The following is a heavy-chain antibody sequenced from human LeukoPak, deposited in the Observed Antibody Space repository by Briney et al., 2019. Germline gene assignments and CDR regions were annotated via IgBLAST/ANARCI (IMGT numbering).Heavy chain of an antibody. CDR3: ARRSNYTDSFDI. D-gene: IGHD5-24*01. CDR2: IFTRGSP. Sequence: TAETLSLTCTVSGGSISSYYLSWIRQPPGKGREWLGRIFTRGSPTYNASLESRLTISIDKSKNQFFLKRNSVTAADTAVYYCARRSNYTDSFDIWGQGTMVAVSS. CDR1: GGSISSYY. J-gene: IGHJ3*02. V-gene: IGHV4-4*08.